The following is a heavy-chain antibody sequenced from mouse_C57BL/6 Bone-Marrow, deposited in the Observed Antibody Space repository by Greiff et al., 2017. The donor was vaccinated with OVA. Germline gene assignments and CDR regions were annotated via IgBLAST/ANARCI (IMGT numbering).Heavy chain of an antibody. V-gene: IGHV5-4*01. CDR1: GFTFSSYA. Sequence: EVQGVESGGGLVKPGGSLKLSCAASGFTFSSYAMSWVRQTPEKRLEWVATISDGGSYTYYPDNVKGRFTISRDNAKNNLYLQMSHLKSEDTAMYYCARERDGNYSYAMDYWGQGTSVTVSS. CDR3: ARERDGNYSYAMDY. J-gene: IGHJ4*01. CDR2: ISDGGSYT. D-gene: IGHD2-1*01.